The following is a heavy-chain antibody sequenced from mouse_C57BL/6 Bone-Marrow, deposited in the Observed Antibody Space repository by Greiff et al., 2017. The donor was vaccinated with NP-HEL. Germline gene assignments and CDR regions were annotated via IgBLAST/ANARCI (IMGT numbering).Heavy chain of an antibody. CDR1: GYTFTDYY. CDR3: ARRGTYYFDY. CDR2: INPNNGGT. Sequence: VQLKESGPELVKPGASVKISCKASGYTFTDYYMNWVKQSHGKSLEWIGDINPNNGGTSYNQKFKGKATLTVDKSSSTAYMELRSLTSEDSAVYYCARRGTYYFDYWGQGTTLTVSS. V-gene: IGHV1-26*01. J-gene: IGHJ2*01.